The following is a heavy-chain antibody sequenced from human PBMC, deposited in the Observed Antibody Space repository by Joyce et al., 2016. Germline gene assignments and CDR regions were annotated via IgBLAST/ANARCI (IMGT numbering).Heavy chain of an antibody. V-gene: IGHV2-5*01. CDR1: GFSLSTSGVG. CDR3: AHRRGFGEFDY. D-gene: IGHD3-10*01. J-gene: IGHJ4*02. Sequence: QLTLKESGPTLVKPTQTLTLTCTFAGFSLSTSGVGVGWIRQPPGKALECLALISSNDDKRYSPSLKSRLTITKGTSRNQVVLTMTKMDTVDTATYYCAHRRGFGEFDYWGQGTLVTVSS. CDR2: ISSNDDK.